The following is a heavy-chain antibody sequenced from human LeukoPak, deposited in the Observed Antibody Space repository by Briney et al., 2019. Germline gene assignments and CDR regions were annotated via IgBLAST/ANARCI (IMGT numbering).Heavy chain of an antibody. CDR2: IYHSGST. CDR3: ARHYSGAYGDYQVN. V-gene: IGHV4-38-2*02. CDR1: GYSISSGYY. Sequence: SETLSLTCTVSGYSISSGYYWGWIRQPPGKGLEWIGSIYHSGSTYYNPSLKSRVTISVDTSKNQFSLKLSSVTAADTAVYYCARHYSGAYGDYQVNWGQGTLVTVSS. J-gene: IGHJ4*02. D-gene: IGHD4-17*01.